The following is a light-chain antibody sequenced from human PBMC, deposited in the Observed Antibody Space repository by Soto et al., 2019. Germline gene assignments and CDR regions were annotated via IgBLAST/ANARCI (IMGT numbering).Light chain of an antibody. V-gene: IGKV3-20*01. CDR3: HHYGSSPPRT. J-gene: IGKJ2*01. CDR2: GAS. CDR1: QSVSGSY. Sequence: EIVLTQSPGTLSLSPGERATLSCRASQSVSGSYLAWYQQKPGQAPRLLIYGASSRATGIPDRFSGSGSGTDCTLTISRLEPEDFAVYYCHHYGSSPPRTFGQGTQLETK.